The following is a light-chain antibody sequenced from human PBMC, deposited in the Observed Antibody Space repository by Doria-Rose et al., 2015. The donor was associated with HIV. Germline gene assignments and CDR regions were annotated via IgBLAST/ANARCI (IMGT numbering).Light chain of an antibody. CDR3: QHFDKYFSWT. CDR1: QSISNW. CDR2: KTS. J-gene: IGKJ1*01. V-gene: IGKV1-5*03. Sequence: DIRVTQSPSTLSASVGDRVTITCRASQSISNWLAWYQQKPGQDPKLLIYKTSTLHSGVPYRFRGSGSGTEFTLTINSLQPDDFATYYCQHFDKYFSWTFGHGTKVDSK.